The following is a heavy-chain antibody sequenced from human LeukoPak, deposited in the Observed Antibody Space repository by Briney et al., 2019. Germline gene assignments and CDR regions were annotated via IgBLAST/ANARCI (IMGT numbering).Heavy chain of an antibody. CDR1: GGSISSGGYY. Sequence: PSETLSLTCTVSGGSISSGGYYWSWIRQHPGKGLEWIGYIYYSGTTYYNPSLKSPVSISVDTSKNQFSLKLNSVTAADTAVYYCARSPDDAFDIWGQGTMVTVSS. J-gene: IGHJ3*02. V-gene: IGHV4-31*01. CDR2: IYYSGTT. CDR3: ARSPDDAFDI.